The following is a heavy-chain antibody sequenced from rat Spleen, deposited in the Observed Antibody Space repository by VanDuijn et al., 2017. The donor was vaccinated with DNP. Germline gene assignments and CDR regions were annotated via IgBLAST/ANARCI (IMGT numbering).Heavy chain of an antibody. Sequence: EVQLVESGGGLVQPGRSLKVSCAASGFTFSDYYMAWVRQAPTKGLEWVATISYDGSSTYYRDAVKGRFTISRDNAKSTLYLQMDSLSSEDTATYYCARHSSYYYVMDAWGQGASVTVSS. CDR3: ARHSSYYYVMDA. J-gene: IGHJ4*01. CDR1: GFTFSDYY. V-gene: IGHV5-7*01. D-gene: IGHD1-2*01. CDR2: ISYDGSST.